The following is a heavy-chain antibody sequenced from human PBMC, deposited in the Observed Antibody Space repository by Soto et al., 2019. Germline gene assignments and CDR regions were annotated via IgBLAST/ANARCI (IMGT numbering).Heavy chain of an antibody. V-gene: IGHV6-1*01. CDR3: AREIAAAGTRGYYYYYGMDV. CDR2: TYYRSKWYN. CDR1: GDSVSSNSAA. Sequence: SQTLSLTCAISGDSVSSNSAAWNWIRQSPSRGLEWLGRTYYRSKWYNDYAVSAKSRITINPDTSKNQFPLQLNSVTPEDTAVYYCAREIAAAGTRGYYYYYGMDVWGQGTTVTVSS. D-gene: IGHD6-13*01. J-gene: IGHJ6*02.